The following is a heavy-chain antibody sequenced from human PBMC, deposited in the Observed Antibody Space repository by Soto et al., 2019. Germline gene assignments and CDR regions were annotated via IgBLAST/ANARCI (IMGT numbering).Heavy chain of an antibody. CDR1: GFTFSSYW. D-gene: IGHD6-13*01. V-gene: IGHV3-7*03. J-gene: IGHJ5*02. CDR2: IKQDGSEK. CDR3: ARALLPGIAAAEWFDP. Sequence: GGSLRLSCAASGFTFSSYWMSWVRQAPGKGLEWVANIKQDGSEKYYVDSVKGRFTISRDNAKNSLYLQMNSLRAEDTAVYYCARALLPGIAAAEWFDPWGQGTLVTVSS.